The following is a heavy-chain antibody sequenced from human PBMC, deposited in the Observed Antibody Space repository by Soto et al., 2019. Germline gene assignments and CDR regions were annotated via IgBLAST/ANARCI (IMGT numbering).Heavy chain of an antibody. D-gene: IGHD3-22*01. V-gene: IGHV5-51*01. Sequence: PGESLKISCKGSGYSFTSYWIGWVRQMPGKGLEWMGIIYPGDSDTRYSPSFQGQVTISADKSISTAYLQWSSLKASDTAMYYCARGMDYYASSGSGDAFDIWGQGTMVTVSS. J-gene: IGHJ3*02. CDR2: IYPGDSDT. CDR3: ARGMDYYASSGSGDAFDI. CDR1: GYSFTSYW.